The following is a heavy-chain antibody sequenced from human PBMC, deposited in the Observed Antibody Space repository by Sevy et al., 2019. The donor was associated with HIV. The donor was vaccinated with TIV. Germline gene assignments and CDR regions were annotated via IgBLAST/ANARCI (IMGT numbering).Heavy chain of an antibody. D-gene: IGHD6-19*01. V-gene: IGHV1-46*03. CDR2: INPSGGST. J-gene: IGHJ3*02. Sequence: ASVKVSCKASGYTSTNYYIHWVRQAPGQGLEWMGIINPSGGSTSYAQKFQGRVTMTRDTSTSTLYMELSSLRFDDTAVYYCTRARGSSGWDAFHIWGQGTMVTVSS. CDR1: GYTSTNYY. CDR3: TRARGSSGWDAFHI.